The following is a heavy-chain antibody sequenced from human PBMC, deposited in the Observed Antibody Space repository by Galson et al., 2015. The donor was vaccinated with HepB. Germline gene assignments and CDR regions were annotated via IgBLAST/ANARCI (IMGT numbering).Heavy chain of an antibody. J-gene: IGHJ4*02. V-gene: IGHV3-11*06. CDR2: LNSGNRST. CDR1: GFSVSDSY. D-gene: IGHD5-24*01. Sequence: SLRLSCAASGFSVSDSYMTWIRQAPGKELEWVSSLNSGNRSTNYADSVKGRFIISRDNAKNSLYLQMTSLRAEDTAVYYCARASWGLDDYSNGGPTDYWGQGTLVTVSS. CDR3: ARASWGLDDYSNGGPTDY.